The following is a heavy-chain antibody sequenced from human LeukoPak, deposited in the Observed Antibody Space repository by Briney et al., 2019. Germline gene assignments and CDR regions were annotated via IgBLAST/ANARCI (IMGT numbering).Heavy chain of an antibody. Sequence: GESLKISCKGSGYSFTNYWIGWVRQMPGKGLEWMGNIYPGDSDTRYSPSFQGQVTISADKSISTAYLQWSSLKASDTAMYYCARQGSGYSPTYYYYMDVWGKGTTVTISS. V-gene: IGHV5-51*01. CDR1: GYSFTNYW. CDR3: ARQGSGYSPTYYYYMDV. J-gene: IGHJ6*03. D-gene: IGHD5-18*01. CDR2: IYPGDSDT.